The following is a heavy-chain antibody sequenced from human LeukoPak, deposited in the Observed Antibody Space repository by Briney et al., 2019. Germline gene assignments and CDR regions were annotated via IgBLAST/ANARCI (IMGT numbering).Heavy chain of an antibody. J-gene: IGHJ4*01. CDR3: VRDPRNWNYFDY. Sequence: SETLSLTCTVSGGSISSYYWSWIRQPPGKGLEWFGYIYYSGSTDYNPSLKSRVTISVDTSKNQFSLKLSSVTAAGTAVYYCVRDPRNWNYFDYWGHGILVTVSS. D-gene: IGHD1-20*01. CDR1: GGSISSYY. V-gene: IGHV4-59*01. CDR2: IYYSGST.